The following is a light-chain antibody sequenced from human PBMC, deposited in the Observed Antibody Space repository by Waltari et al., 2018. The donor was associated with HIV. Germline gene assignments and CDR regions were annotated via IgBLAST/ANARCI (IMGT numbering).Light chain of an antibody. CDR1: QRVGTQ. Sequence: IVLTQSPATLSLSPGERAVLPCRASQRVGTQLSWYQQKPGQAPRLLINDASNRAPGIPGRFSATGSGTDFTLTINSLESEDFAIYYCQQHTSWPLTFGGGTKVEIK. J-gene: IGKJ4*01. CDR3: QQHTSWPLT. CDR2: DAS. V-gene: IGKV3-11*01.